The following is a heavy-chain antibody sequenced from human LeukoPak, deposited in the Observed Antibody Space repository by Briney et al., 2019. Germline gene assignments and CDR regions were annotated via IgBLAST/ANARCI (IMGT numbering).Heavy chain of an antibody. Sequence: ASVKVSCKASGYTFTSYYMHWVRQAPGQGLEWMGLINPTGGSTGYAQKFQGRVTITADESTSTAYMELSSLRSEDTAVYYCARNYYVWGSYRHPFDYWGQGTLVTVSS. V-gene: IGHV1-46*01. D-gene: IGHD3-16*02. CDR2: INPTGGST. CDR3: ARNYYVWGSYRHPFDY. J-gene: IGHJ4*02. CDR1: GYTFTSYY.